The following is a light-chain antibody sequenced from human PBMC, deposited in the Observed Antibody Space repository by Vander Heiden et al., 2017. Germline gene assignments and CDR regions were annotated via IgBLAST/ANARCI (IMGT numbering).Light chain of an antibody. Sequence: EIVLTQSPATLSLSPGERATLSCRASQSVSSYLAWYQQKPGQAPRLLIYDASNRATGITARFSGSGDGTDFTLTISSLEPEDFAVYYCQQRSNGHPIFTFGHGTKVDIK. CDR3: QQRSNGHPIFT. V-gene: IGKV3-11*01. CDR2: DAS. CDR1: QSVSSY. J-gene: IGKJ3*01.